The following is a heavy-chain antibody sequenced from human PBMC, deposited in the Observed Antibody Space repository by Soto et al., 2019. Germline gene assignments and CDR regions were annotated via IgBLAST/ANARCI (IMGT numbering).Heavy chain of an antibody. CDR2: MNPNSGNT. J-gene: IGHJ6*03. V-gene: IGHV1-8*01. D-gene: IGHD6-13*01. CDR1: GYTFTSYD. CDR3: ARGLSSSWYDYYYYMDV. Sequence: QVQLVQSGAEVKKPGASMKVSCKASGYTFTSYDINWVRQATGQGLEWMGWMNPNSGNTGYAQKFQGRVTMTRNTSISTAYMELSSLRSEDTAVYYCARGLSSSWYDYYYYMDVWGKGTTVTVSS.